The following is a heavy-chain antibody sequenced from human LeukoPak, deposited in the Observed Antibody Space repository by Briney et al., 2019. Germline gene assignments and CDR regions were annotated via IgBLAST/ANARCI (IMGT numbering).Heavy chain of an antibody. J-gene: IGHJ5*02. Sequence: ASVKVSCKASVYIFTDYYMHWVRPAPGKGLDWMGWIDPNSGGADFAHKFEGRVTMTRDKSISTAYMALRRLRSDDTAMYYCARGPPEYCSGGTCYSGRNWIDPWGQGTLVTVSS. CDR1: VYIFTDYY. V-gene: IGHV1-2*02. CDR2: IDPNSGGA. D-gene: IGHD2-15*01. CDR3: ARGPPEYCSGGTCYSGRNWIDP.